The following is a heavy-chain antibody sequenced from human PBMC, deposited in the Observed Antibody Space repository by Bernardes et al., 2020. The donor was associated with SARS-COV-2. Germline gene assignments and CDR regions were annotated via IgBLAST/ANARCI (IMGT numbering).Heavy chain of an antibody. CDR2: ISYSGGRT. CDR1: GFTFSSYD. Sequence: GGSLRLSCAASGFTFSSYDMSWVRQAPGKGLEWVSTISYSGGRTHYADSVRGRFTTSRDNTRTSVFLQMESLRAEDTAVYYCARDVGGTDWRFGFDVWGPGTMVHVSS. D-gene: IGHD3-9*01. V-gene: IGHV3-23*01. CDR3: ARDVGGTDWRFGFDV. J-gene: IGHJ3*01.